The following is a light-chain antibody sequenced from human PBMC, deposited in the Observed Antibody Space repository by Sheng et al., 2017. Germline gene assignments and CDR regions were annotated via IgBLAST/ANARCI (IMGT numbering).Light chain of an antibody. CDR3: QQYGSSPVT. CDR1: QSLSSRV. CDR2: GAS. Sequence: EIVLTQSPDTLSLSPGERATLSCRASQSLSSRVLAWYQLKPGQAPSLLIYGASNRATGIPDRFSGSGSGTDFTLTISGLEPEDFAVYYCQQYGSSPVTFGGGTKVEIK. J-gene: IGKJ4*01. V-gene: IGKV3-20*01.